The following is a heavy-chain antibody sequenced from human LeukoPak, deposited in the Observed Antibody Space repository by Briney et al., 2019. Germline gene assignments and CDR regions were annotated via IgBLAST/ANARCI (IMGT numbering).Heavy chain of an antibody. CDR1: GFTFTNYW. D-gene: IGHD1-7*01. Sequence: GALRLSCAASGFTFTNYWMNWVRQAPGKGLEWVANIKPDGSDQYYVDSVKGRFTISRDNAKNSLSLQMNSLRAEDTAVYYCASENFVNWGQGTLVTVSS. J-gene: IGHJ4*02. CDR2: IKPDGSDQ. V-gene: IGHV3-7*05. CDR3: ASENFVN.